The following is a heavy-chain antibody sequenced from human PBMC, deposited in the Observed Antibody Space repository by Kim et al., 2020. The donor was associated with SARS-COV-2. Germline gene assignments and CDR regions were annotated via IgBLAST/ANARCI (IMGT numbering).Heavy chain of an antibody. CDR1: GFTFSSYG. Sequence: GGSLRLSCAASGFTFSSYGMHWVRQAPGKGLEWVAVISYDGSNKYYADSVKGRFTISRDNSKNTLYLQMNSLRAEDTAVYYCAKDLLGRFGELGWDAFDIWGQGTMVTVSS. J-gene: IGHJ3*02. V-gene: IGHV3-30*18. CDR3: AKDLLGRFGELGWDAFDI. CDR2: ISYDGSNK. D-gene: IGHD3-10*01.